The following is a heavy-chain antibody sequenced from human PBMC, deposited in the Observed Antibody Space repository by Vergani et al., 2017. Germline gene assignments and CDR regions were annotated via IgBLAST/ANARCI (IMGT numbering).Heavy chain of an antibody. CDR3: ARIPDYGGNSWYFDL. J-gene: IGHJ2*01. D-gene: IGHD4-23*01. CDR2: IFSNDEK. V-gene: IGHV2-26*01. Sequence: QITLKESGPVLVKPTETLTLTCTVSGFSLSNARMGVSWIRQPPGKALEWLAHIFSNDEKSYSTSRKSRLTISKDTSKSQVVLTMTNMDPVDTATYYCARIPDYGGNSWYFDLWGRGTLVTVSS. CDR1: GFSLSNARMG.